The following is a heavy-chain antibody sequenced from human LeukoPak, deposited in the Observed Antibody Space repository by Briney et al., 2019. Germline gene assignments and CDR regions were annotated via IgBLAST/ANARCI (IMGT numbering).Heavy chain of an antibody. CDR2: IKQDGSEK. V-gene: IGHV3-7*01. J-gene: IGHJ4*02. CDR1: GFTFSSYW. CDR3: AREFGIAAAGSALDY. Sequence: GGSLRLSCAASGFTFSSYWMSWVRQAPGKGLEWVANIKQDGSEKYYVDSVKGRFTISRDNAKNSLYLQMNSLRAEDTAVYYCAREFGIAAAGSALDYWGQGTLVTVSS. D-gene: IGHD6-13*01.